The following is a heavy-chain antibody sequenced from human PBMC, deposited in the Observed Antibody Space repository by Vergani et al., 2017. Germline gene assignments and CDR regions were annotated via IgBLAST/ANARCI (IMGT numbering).Heavy chain of an antibody. J-gene: IGHJ5*01. CDR3: TRIAKPRTWRFDS. V-gene: IGHV3-73*01. Sequence: EVQLEESGGGLVQPGGSLKLSCVASGLTFNDSTIHWVRQGSGKGLEWVGRIRKKAENYATAYGASGKGRFTISRDDSENTAYLQMNSLKTEDTAVYYCTRIAKPRTWRFDSWGQGTPVTVSS. D-gene: IGHD6-13*01. CDR2: IRKKAENYAT. CDR1: GLTFNDST.